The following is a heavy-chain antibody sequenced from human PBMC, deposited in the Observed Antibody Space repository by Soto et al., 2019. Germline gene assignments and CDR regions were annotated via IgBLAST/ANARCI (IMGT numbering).Heavy chain of an antibody. V-gene: IGHV1-2*02. CDR2: INPNSGGT. CDR3: ARVRAYCGGDCYYTYDAFDI. Sequence: ASVQVSCKASGYTFTGYYIHWVRQAPGQGPEWMGWINPNSGGTNYAQKLQGRVTMTTDTSTSTAYMELRSLRSDDTAVYYCARVRAYCGGDCYYTYDAFDIWGQGTMVTVSS. CDR1: GYTFTGYY. J-gene: IGHJ3*02. D-gene: IGHD2-21*02.